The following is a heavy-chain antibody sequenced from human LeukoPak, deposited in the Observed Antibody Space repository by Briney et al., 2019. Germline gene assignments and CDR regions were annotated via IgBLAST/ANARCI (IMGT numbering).Heavy chain of an antibody. CDR1: GGSISSGGYY. D-gene: IGHD1-20*01. CDR2: IYYSGST. J-gene: IGHJ4*02. CDR3: ARGSLTGRDNNVFDY. Sequence: PSETLSLTCTVSGGSISSGGYYWSWIRQHPGKGLEWIGYIYYSGSTYYNPSLKSRVTISVDTSKNQFSLKLSSVTAADTAVYYCARGSLTGRDNNVFDYWGQGTWSPSPQ. V-gene: IGHV4-31*03.